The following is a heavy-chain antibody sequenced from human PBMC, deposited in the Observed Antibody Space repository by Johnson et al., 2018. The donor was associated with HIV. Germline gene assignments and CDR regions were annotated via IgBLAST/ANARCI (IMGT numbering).Heavy chain of an antibody. J-gene: IGHJ3*02. CDR2: ISSSGSTI. V-gene: IGHV3-11*04. CDR1: GFTFSDYY. CDR3: AREGGAFYDSSGSLAFDI. Sequence: QMLLVESGGGLVQPGGSLRLSCAASGFTFSDYYMSWIRQAPGKGLEWVSYISSSGSTIYYADSVKGRFTISRDNAKNTLHLQMNSLRAEDTAVDYCAREGGAFYDSSGSLAFDIWGQGTMVTVSS. D-gene: IGHD3-22*01.